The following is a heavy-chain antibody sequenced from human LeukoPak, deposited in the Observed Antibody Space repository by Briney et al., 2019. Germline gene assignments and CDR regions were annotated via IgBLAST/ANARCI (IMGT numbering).Heavy chain of an antibody. CDR2: TYWNDDK. Sequence: ESGPSLVNPTQTLTLACSFSGFSLSTSGVGVGWIRQPPGKALECLALTYWNDDKRYSPSLKSRLTITKDTSKNQVVLTMTNMDPVDTATYFCAHSSPKIYCSSTSCVNWFDPWGQGTLVTVSS. J-gene: IGHJ5*02. CDR3: AHSSPKIYCSSTSCVNWFDP. D-gene: IGHD2-2*01. CDR1: GFSLSTSGVG. V-gene: IGHV2-5*01.